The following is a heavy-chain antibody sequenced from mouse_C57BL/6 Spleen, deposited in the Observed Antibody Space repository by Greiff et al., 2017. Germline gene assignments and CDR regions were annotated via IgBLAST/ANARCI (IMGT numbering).Heavy chain of an antibody. J-gene: IGHJ4*01. D-gene: IGHD1-1*01. CDR2: IYPGDGDT. Sequence: VQRVESGPELVKPGASVKISCKASGYAFSSSWMNWVKQRPGKGLEWIGRIYPGDGDTNYNGKFKGKATLTADKSSSTAYMQLSSLTSEDSAVYFCARSTNAMDYWGQGTSVTVSS. CDR3: ARSTNAMDY. CDR1: GYAFSSSW. V-gene: IGHV1-82*01.